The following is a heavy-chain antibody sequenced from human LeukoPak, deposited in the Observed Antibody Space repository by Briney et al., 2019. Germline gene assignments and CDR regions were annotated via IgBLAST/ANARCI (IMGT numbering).Heavy chain of an antibody. Sequence: PGGSLRLSCAASGFTFSSYGMHWVRQAPGKGLEWVAVIWYDGSNKYYADSVKGRFTISRDNAKNSLYLQMNSLRAEDTALYYCARRLRYFGFYYWGQGTLVTVSS. D-gene: IGHD3-9*01. CDR1: GFTFSSYG. CDR2: IWYDGSNK. V-gene: IGHV3-33*01. CDR3: ARRLRYFGFYY. J-gene: IGHJ4*02.